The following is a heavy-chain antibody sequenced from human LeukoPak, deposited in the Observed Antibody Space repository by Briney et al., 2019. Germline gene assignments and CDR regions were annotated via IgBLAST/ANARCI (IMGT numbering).Heavy chain of an antibody. Sequence: GGSLSESCAATGFTYSSHRMHGVRQAPGRGRAWVSRKSVGSTTHYARFVRGRFTTSRDNAKNTLYLQINSLTAEDTAVYYCARGATYAYYFDFWGQGSLVTVSS. CDR2: KSVGSTT. CDR1: GFTYSSHR. V-gene: IGHV3-74*01. D-gene: IGHD1-26*01. J-gene: IGHJ4*02. CDR3: ARGATYAYYFDF.